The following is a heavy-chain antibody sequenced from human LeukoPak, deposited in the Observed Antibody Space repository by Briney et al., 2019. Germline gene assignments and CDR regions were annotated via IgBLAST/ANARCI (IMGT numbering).Heavy chain of an antibody. J-gene: IGHJ4*02. Sequence: SGGSLRLSCAASGFTFRSFGMHWVRQTPGKGLEWVAFINYDGSKQYYADSVKGRFSISRDSAKNTVDLQMNSLRAEDTAVYYCAKGGSGSYFADYWGQGTLVTVSS. CDR3: AKGGSGSYFADY. V-gene: IGHV3-30*02. CDR1: GFTFRSFG. D-gene: IGHD3-10*01. CDR2: INYDGSKQ.